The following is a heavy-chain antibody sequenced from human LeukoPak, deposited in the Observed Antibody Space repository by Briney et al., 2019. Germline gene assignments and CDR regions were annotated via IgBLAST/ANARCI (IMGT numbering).Heavy chain of an antibody. Sequence: PGGSLRLSCAASGFSFSQYDMQWVRQAPGKGLEWVTFIWYDGTTKYYADSVKGRFTISRDNSNNTLSLQMNSLRVEDTAVYYCARASDETPFDYWGQGTLVTVSS. V-gene: IGHV3-33*01. CDR1: GFSFSQYD. CDR3: ARASDETPFDY. J-gene: IGHJ4*02. CDR2: IWYDGTTK.